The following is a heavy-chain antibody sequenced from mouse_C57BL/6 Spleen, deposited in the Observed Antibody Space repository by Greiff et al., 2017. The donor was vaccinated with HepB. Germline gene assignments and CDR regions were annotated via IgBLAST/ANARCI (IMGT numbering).Heavy chain of an antibody. J-gene: IGHJ3*01. CDR2: IYPGDGDT. CDR3: ARRWEGAWFAY. V-gene: IGHV1-80*01. Sequence: VQLQRPGAERVKPGASVKISCKASGYAFSSYWRNGVKRGLGKGLEWIGQIYPGDGDTNYNGRFKGKATLTADKSSSTAYMQLSSLTSEDSAVYFCARRWEGAWFAYWGQGTLVTVSA. CDR1: GYAFSSYW. D-gene: IGHD4-1*01.